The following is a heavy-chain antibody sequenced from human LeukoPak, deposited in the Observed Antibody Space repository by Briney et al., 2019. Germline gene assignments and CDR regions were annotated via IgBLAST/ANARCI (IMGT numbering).Heavy chain of an antibody. Sequence: GGSLRLSCAASGFTFSSYAMSWVRQAPGKGLEWVSAISGSGGSTYYADSVKGRFTISRDNSKNTPYLQMNSLRAEDTAVYYCAKDKRVVPAATGDYFDYWGQGTLVTVSS. CDR1: GFTFSSYA. V-gene: IGHV3-23*01. CDR2: ISGSGGST. CDR3: AKDKRVVPAATGDYFDY. D-gene: IGHD2-2*01. J-gene: IGHJ4*02.